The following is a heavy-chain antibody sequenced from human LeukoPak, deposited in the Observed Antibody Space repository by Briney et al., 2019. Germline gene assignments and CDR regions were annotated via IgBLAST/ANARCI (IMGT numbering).Heavy chain of an antibody. CDR3: ARVHVDTASFDY. CDR1: GYTLTGDY. J-gene: IGHJ4*02. Sequence: ASVKVSRKASGYTLTGDYMQRVRQGPGQGLERMGWINPNSGGTNYAQKLQGTVTITPETSISTAYIGLSRLRSHDTALCISARVHVDTASFDYWGQGTMVTVSS. D-gene: IGHD5-18*01. V-gene: IGHV1-2*02. CDR2: INPNSGGT.